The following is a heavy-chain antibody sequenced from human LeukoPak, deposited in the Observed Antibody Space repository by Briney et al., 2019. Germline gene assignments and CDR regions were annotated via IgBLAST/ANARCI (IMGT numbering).Heavy chain of an antibody. D-gene: IGHD6-13*01. CDR1: GFTFSSYA. Sequence: SGGSLRLSCAASGFTFSSYAMSWVRQAPGKGLEWVSAISGSGGSTYYADSVKGRFTISRDNSKNTLYLQMNSLRAEDTAVYYCAKVPSDIAAAAPFDYRGQGTLVTVSS. CDR3: AKVPSDIAAAAPFDY. J-gene: IGHJ4*02. CDR2: ISGSGGST. V-gene: IGHV3-23*01.